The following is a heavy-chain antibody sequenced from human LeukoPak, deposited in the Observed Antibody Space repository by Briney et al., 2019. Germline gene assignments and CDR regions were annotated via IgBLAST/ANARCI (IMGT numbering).Heavy chain of an antibody. CDR3: ARWSKRITMVRGVIVSGFVFDY. CDR2: INHSGST. V-gene: IGHV4-34*01. D-gene: IGHD3-10*01. Sequence: SETLSLTCAVYGGSFSGYYWSWIRQPPGKGLEWIGEINHSGSTNYNPSLKSRVTISVDTSKNQFSLKLSSVTAAGTAVYYCARWSKRITMVRGVIVSGFVFDYWGQGTLVTVSS. CDR1: GGSFSGYY. J-gene: IGHJ4*02.